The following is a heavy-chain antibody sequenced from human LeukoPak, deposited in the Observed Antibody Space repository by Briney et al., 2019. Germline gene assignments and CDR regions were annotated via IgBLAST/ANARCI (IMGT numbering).Heavy chain of an antibody. CDR3: VKAPHFDFWTGYHTYFDP. D-gene: IGHD3/OR15-3a*01. V-gene: IGHV3-23*01. Sequence: PGGSLRLSCAASGFTFSTYAMAWVRQAPGKGLEWVSGIRGSGTETYYADSVKGRFVISRGNSKDTLFLQADNVRVEDTATYYCVKAPHFDFWTGYHTYFDPWGQGTLVTVSS. CDR2: IRGSGTET. J-gene: IGHJ5*02. CDR1: GFTFSTYA.